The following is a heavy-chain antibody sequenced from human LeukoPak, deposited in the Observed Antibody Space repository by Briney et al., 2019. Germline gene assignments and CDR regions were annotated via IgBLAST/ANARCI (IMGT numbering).Heavy chain of an antibody. Sequence: ASVKVSCKASGGTFSSYAISWVRQAPGQGLEWMGRIIPILGIANYAQKFQGRVTITADKSTSTAYMELSSLRSEDTAVYYCAKGYSVAGGSRVWGQGTTVTVSS. CDR1: GGTFSSYA. CDR3: AKGYSVAGGSRV. J-gene: IGHJ6*02. V-gene: IGHV1-69*04. CDR2: IIPILGIA. D-gene: IGHD6-19*01.